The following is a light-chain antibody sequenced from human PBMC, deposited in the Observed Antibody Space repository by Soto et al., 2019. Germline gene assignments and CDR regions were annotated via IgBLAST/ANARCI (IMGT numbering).Light chain of an antibody. Sequence: QSALAQPASVSGSPGQSITISCTGTSSDVGRYNYVAWYQQHPGKAPKVLIFEVSNRPSGVSIRFSGSKSGNTASLNISGLQAEDEADYYCSSYATSSTLVFGTGTKLTVL. CDR1: SSDVGRYNY. J-gene: IGLJ1*01. CDR2: EVS. CDR3: SSYATSSTLV. V-gene: IGLV2-14*01.